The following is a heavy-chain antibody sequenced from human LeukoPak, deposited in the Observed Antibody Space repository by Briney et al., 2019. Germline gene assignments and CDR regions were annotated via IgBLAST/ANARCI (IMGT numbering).Heavy chain of an antibody. V-gene: IGHV3-23*01. CDR2: ISGSGGST. D-gene: IGHD3-9*01. Sequence: GGSLRLSCAAPGFTFSSYAMSWVRQAPGKGLEWVSAISGSGGSTYYADSVKGRFTISRDNSKNTLYLQMNSLRAEDTAVYYCAKGSMTGYYFKGMDVWGKGTTVTVSS. J-gene: IGHJ6*04. CDR3: AKGSMTGYYFKGMDV. CDR1: GFTFSSYA.